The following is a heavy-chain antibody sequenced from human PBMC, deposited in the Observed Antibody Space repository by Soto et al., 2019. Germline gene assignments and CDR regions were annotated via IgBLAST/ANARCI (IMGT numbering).Heavy chain of an antibody. CDR2: IYYSGST. J-gene: IGHJ6*02. Sequence: SETLSLTCSVSGGSIDNYYWSWIRQSPGKGLEWIGYIYYSGSTNYNPSLKSRVTISLDTSNNLFSLKLTSVTAADTAVYYCARLAAAAFRSYYYYGMDVWGQGTTVTVSS. D-gene: IGHD6-13*01. CDR3: ARLAAAAFRSYYYYGMDV. V-gene: IGHV4-59*01. CDR1: GGSIDNYY.